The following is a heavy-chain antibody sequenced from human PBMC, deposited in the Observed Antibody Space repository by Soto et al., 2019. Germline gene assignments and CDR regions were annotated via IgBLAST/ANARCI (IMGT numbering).Heavy chain of an antibody. CDR3: AKDRGRGSPGRGGLDV. V-gene: IGHV3-21*02. CDR1: GFNFSNYA. J-gene: IGHJ6*02. Sequence: EVQLVESGGGLVKPGGSLRLSCAASGFNFSNYALNWVRQAPGKGLEWVSFISSSSSYTYYSDSVKGRFTISRDNAKNSLYLQMNSLRAEDTAVYYCAKDRGRGSPGRGGLDVWGQGTTVTVSS. D-gene: IGHD3-10*01. CDR2: ISSSSSYT.